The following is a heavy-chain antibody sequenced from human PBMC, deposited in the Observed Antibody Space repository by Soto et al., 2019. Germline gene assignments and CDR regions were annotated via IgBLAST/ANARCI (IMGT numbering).Heavy chain of an antibody. D-gene: IGHD5-18*01. CDR1: GYSFFSYYS. CDR2: ISGRGSPI. J-gene: IGHJ4*02. CDR3: ARVRGHSYGYVDY. Sequence: EVQLVESGGGLVQPGGSLRLSCAASGYSFFSYYSMNWVRQAPGKGLEWVSFISGRGSPIYYADSVRGRFTISRDNAKSSLSLEMNSLRVEDTAVYYCARVRGHSYGYVDYWGQGTLVTVSS. V-gene: IGHV3-48*01.